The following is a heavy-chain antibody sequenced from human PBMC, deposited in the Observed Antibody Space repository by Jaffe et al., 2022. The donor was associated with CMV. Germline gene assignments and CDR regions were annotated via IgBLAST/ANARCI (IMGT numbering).Heavy chain of an antibody. Sequence: QVQLQQWGAGLLKPSETLSLTCAVYGGSFSGYYWSWIRQPPGKGLEWIGEINHSGSTNYNPSLKSRVTISVDTSKNQFSLKLSSVTAADTAVYYCARGSFGDTAMVVGVRGLAMDVWGKGTTVTVSS. CDR2: INHSGST. D-gene: IGHD5-18*01. CDR3: ARGSFGDTAMVVGVRGLAMDV. CDR1: GGSFSGYY. V-gene: IGHV4-34*01. J-gene: IGHJ6*03.